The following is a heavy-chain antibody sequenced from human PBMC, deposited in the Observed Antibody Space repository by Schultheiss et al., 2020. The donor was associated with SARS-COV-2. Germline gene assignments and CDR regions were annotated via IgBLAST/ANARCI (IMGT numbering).Heavy chain of an antibody. V-gene: IGHV3-23*01. J-gene: IGHJ4*02. Sequence: GGSLRLSCAASGFTFSSYAMSWVRQAPGKGLEWVSAISGSGGSTYYADSVKGRFTISRDNSKNTLYLQMNSLRAEDTAVYYCAKVRGRTVTTVPTFDYWGQGTLVTVSS. CDR3: AKVRGRTVTTVPTFDY. CDR1: GFTFSSYA. CDR2: ISGSGGST. D-gene: IGHD4-17*01.